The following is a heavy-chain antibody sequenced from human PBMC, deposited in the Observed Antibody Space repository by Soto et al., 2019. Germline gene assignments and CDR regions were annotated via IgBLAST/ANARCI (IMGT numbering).Heavy chain of an antibody. J-gene: IGHJ6*01. CDR2: ISYDGNKK. CDR1: GFTFSNYA. D-gene: IGHD3-10*01. CDR3: ARPPVSRYDYASGSNWELKHDMDV. V-gene: IGHV3-30-3*01. Sequence: QVQLVESGGGVVQPGRSLRLSCTASGFTFSNYAMHWVRQAPGKGLEWVAVISYDGNKKQYADSVKGRFTISRDNSKNTLYLQLNGLRVEDTAVYYCARPPVSRYDYASGSNWELKHDMDVW.